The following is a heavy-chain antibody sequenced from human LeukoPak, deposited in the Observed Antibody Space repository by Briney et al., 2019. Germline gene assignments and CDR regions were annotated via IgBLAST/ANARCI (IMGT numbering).Heavy chain of an antibody. CDR3: AKVTYYYDSSGDFDY. CDR1: GFTFSSYG. CDR2: MSYDGSNK. V-gene: IGHV3-30*18. D-gene: IGHD3-22*01. J-gene: IGHJ4*02. Sequence: GRSLRLSCAASGFTFSSYGMHWVRQAPGKGLEWVAVMSYDGSNKYYADSVKGRFTISRDNSKNTLYLQMNSLRAEDTAVYYCAKVTYYYDSSGDFDYWGQGTLVTVSS.